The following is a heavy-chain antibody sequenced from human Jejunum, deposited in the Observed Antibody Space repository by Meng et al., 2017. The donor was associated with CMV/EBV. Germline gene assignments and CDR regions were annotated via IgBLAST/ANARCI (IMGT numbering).Heavy chain of an antibody. CDR3: ARDNGDLYYGTDV. J-gene: IGHJ6*02. CDR2: IYYSGST. V-gene: IGHV4-59*01. Sequence: VSGDSITDYYWSWIRQSPGKGLEWIGYIYYSGSTRYNPSLESRVSISIDTSKQHFSLRMTSVTAADTAIYYCARDNGDLYYGTDVWGQGTTVTVSS. D-gene: IGHD4-17*01. CDR1: GDSITDYY.